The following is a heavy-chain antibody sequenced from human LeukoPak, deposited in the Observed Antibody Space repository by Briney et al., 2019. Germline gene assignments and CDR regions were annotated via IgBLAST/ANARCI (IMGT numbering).Heavy chain of an antibody. Sequence: ASVKVSCKASGYTFTTYDINWVRQATGQRFEWLGWMSPNSGNTGYAQKFQGRVTMTRSTSMSTAYMELSSLKSEDTAVYYCARESADGEALDYWGQGTLVTVSS. V-gene: IGHV1-8*01. CDR2: MSPNSGNT. CDR1: GYTFTTYD. CDR3: ARESADGEALDY. J-gene: IGHJ4*02.